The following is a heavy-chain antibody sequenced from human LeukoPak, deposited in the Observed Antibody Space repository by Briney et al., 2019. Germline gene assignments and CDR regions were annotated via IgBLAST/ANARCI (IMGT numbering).Heavy chain of an antibody. J-gene: IGHJ4*02. CDR3: ARLVGIAAHHFDY. Sequence: KPGGALRLSCATSGFTFSSYEMNWVRQPPGKGLEWIATIYYSGSTYYNPSLKSRVTISVDTSKNHFSLKLSSVTAADTAVYYCARLVGIAAHHFDYWGQGTLVTVSS. V-gene: IGHV4-39*02. D-gene: IGHD6-25*01. CDR2: IYYSGST. CDR1: GFTFSSYE.